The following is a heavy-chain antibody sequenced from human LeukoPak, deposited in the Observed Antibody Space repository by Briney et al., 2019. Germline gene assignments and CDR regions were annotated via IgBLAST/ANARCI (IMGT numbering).Heavy chain of an antibody. CDR1: GFTFSSYS. V-gene: IGHV3-48*04. CDR3: ARVIGSYGDSAY. Sequence: GGSLGLSCAASGFTFSSYSMNWVRQAPGKGLEWISYITSSSSSMYYADSVKGRFTISRDNAKNSLYLQMNSLRAEDTAVYYCARVIGSYGDSAYWGQGTLVTVSS. CDR2: ITSSSSSM. D-gene: IGHD4-17*01. J-gene: IGHJ4*02.